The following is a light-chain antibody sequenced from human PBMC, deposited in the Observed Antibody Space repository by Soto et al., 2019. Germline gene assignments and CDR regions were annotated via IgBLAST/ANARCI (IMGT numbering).Light chain of an antibody. J-gene: IGKJ3*01. CDR2: EAS. Sequence: DIPMTQSPSPLSASVGDRVDITCRTSQSVSSYLNWYQAKPGKAPKLLIYEASSLESGVPSRFSGSGSGTDFTLTISSLQPEDSATYYCYQSYSTPPFTFGPGTRVDI. CDR3: YQSYSTPPFT. V-gene: IGKV1-39*01. CDR1: QSVSSY.